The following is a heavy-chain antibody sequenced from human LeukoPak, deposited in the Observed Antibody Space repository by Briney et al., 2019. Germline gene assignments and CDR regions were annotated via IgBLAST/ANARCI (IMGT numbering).Heavy chain of an antibody. CDR1: GFIFNKYW. V-gene: IGHV3-7*03. CDR3: ARDLPFDL. CDR2: IRQNGGEI. J-gene: IGHJ4*02. Sequence: GGSQRLSCAASGFIFNKYWMTWVRQAPGEAPVWVANIRQNGGEIHYLDSVKGRFTISRDDAKNSLYLQMNSLRVEDTARYFCARDLPFDLWGPGTLVTVSS.